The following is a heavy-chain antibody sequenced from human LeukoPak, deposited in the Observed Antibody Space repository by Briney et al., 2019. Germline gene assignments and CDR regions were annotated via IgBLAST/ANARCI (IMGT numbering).Heavy chain of an antibody. CDR2: IGTSGGGT. V-gene: IGHV3-23*01. CDR3: AKVGYYNSSGYPLYSDYFDY. D-gene: IGHD3-22*01. Sequence: GGSLRLSCAASGFTFYSYAMSWVRQAPGKGLEWVSAIGTSGGGTHYADSVKGRFTIFRDTSKNTLYLQMNSLRAEDTAVYYCAKVGYYNSSGYPLYSDYFDYWGQGTLVTVSS. CDR1: GFTFYSYA. J-gene: IGHJ4*02.